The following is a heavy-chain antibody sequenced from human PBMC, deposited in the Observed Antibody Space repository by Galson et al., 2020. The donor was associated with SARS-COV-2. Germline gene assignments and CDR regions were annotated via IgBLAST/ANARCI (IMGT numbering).Heavy chain of an antibody. D-gene: IGHD3-10*01. V-gene: IGHV3-13*01. CDR2: IGTAGDT. CDR3: ARASGGSFDY. J-gene: IGHJ4*02. Sequence: GESLKISCAASGFTFSSYDMHWVRQATGKGLEWVSAIGTAGDTYYPGSVKGRFTISRENAKNSLYLQMNSLRAGDTAVYYCARASGGSFDYWGQGTLVTVSS. CDR1: GFTFSSYD.